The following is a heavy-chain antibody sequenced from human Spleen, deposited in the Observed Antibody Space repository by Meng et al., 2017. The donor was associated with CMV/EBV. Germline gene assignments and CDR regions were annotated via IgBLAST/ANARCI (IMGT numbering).Heavy chain of an antibody. CDR3: AKDSRYPDAPGWFDP. CDR2: ISGSGGST. Sequence: GGSLRLSCAASGFTFSSYAMSWVRQAPGKGLEWVSAISGSGGSTYYADSVKGRFTISRDNSKNTLYLQMNSLRAEDTAVYYCAKDSRYPDAPGWFDPWGQGTLVTVSS. CDR1: GFTFSSYA. V-gene: IGHV3-23*01. J-gene: IGHJ5*02. D-gene: IGHD3-9*01.